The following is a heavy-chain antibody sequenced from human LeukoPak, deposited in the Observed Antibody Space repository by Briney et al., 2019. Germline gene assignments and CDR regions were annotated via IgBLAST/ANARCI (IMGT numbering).Heavy chain of an antibody. CDR1: GYTFTSHY. J-gene: IGHJ6*02. V-gene: IGHV1-46*01. CDR3: ATPKPGNNYYYGMDV. Sequence: GASVKVSCKASGYTFTSHYIHWVRQAPGQGLEWMGIINSFGGSTSYAQRFQGRVTMTEDTSTDTAYMELSSLRSEDTAVYYCATPKPGNNYYYGMDVWGQGTTVTVSS. CDR2: INSFGGST. D-gene: IGHD4-23*01.